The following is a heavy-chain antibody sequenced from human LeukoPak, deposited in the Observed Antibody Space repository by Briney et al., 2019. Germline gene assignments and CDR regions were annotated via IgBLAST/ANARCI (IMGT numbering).Heavy chain of an antibody. V-gene: IGHV3-7*01. CDR1: GFTFSSDW. J-gene: IGHJ6*02. CDR3: ARDKSYGLDV. Sequence: GGSLRLSCVASGFTFSSDWMSWVRRAPGKGLEWVSHISQDGSETSYVDSVKGRLTISRDNAKNSLFLQMDSLRAEDTAVYYCARDKSYGLDVWGQGTTVVVSS. CDR2: ISQDGSET.